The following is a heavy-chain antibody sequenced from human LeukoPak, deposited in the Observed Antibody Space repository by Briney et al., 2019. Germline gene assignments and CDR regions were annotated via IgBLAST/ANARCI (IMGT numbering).Heavy chain of an antibody. CDR3: AKDWIQFNRVFDCFDS. Sequence: GGSLRLPCATSGFPFETNAMSWVRQAPGKGLEWVATIGNTETFYADSVTGRFTISRDNSKNTVNLQMNRLRVEDTAIYYCAKDWIQFNRVFDCFDSWGQGTLVTVSS. CDR1: GFPFETNA. CDR2: IGNTET. J-gene: IGHJ4*02. V-gene: IGHV3-23*01. D-gene: IGHD5-18*01.